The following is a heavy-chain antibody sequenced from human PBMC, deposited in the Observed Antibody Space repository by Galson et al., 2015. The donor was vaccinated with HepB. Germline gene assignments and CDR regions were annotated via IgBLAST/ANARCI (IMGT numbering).Heavy chain of an antibody. CDR2: IIPIFGTA. CDR1: GGTFSSYA. D-gene: IGHD6-19*01. Sequence: SVKVSCKASGGTFSSYAISWVRQAPGQGLEWMGGIIPIFGTANYAQKFQGRVTITADESTSTAYMELSSLRSEDTAVYYCARDIAVAGTLGWFDPWGQGTLVTVSS. CDR3: ARDIAVAGTLGWFDP. V-gene: IGHV1-69*13. J-gene: IGHJ5*02.